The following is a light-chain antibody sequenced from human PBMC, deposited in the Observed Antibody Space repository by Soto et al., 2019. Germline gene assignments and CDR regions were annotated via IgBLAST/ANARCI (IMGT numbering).Light chain of an antibody. CDR2: GAS. V-gene: IGKV3-20*01. J-gene: IGKJ1*01. CDR3: QQYVSSPWT. CDR1: QSVSSNY. Sequence: EIVLTQSPGTLSLSPGERATLSCRASQSVSSNYLAWYQQKPGQAPRLLIHGASSGATGIPDRFSGSGSGTDFALTITRLEPADSAVYYCQQYVSSPWTCGQRTKV.